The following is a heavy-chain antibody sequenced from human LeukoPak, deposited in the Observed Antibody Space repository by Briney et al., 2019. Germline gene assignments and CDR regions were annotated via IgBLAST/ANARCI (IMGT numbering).Heavy chain of an antibody. Sequence: SETLSLTCTVSGGSISSYYWSWIRQSPGKRLEWIGNIYYTGSTNYNPSLQSRVAISIDTSKNQFSLTLNSVTAADAAVYYCASAGNPHYFDFWGQGPLVTVSS. CDR2: IYYTGST. J-gene: IGHJ4*02. CDR3: ASAGNPHYFDF. CDR1: GGSISSYY. V-gene: IGHV4-59*01.